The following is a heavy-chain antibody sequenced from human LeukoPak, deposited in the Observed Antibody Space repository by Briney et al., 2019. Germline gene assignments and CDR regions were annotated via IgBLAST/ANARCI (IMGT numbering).Heavy chain of an antibody. D-gene: IGHD5-24*01. Sequence: ASVQVSCKASGYTFTGYYMHWVRQAPGQGLEWMGWINPNSGGTNYAQKFQGWVTMTRDTSISTAYMELSRLRSDDTAVYYCASEDGHNPNLGFDYWGQGTLVTVSA. V-gene: IGHV1-2*04. CDR2: INPNSGGT. CDR3: ASEDGHNPNLGFDY. CDR1: GYTFTGYY. J-gene: IGHJ4*02.